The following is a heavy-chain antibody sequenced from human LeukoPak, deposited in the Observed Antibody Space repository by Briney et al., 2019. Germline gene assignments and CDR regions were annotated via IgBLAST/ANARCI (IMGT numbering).Heavy chain of an antibody. V-gene: IGHV3-33*01. J-gene: IGHJ4*02. Sequence: GGSLRLSCAASGFTFSSYGMHWVRQAPGKGLEWVAVIWYDGSNKYYADSVKGRFTISRDNSKNTLYLQMNSLRAEDTAVYYRARDSGWLQAFDYWGQGTLVTVSS. CDR3: ARDSGWLQAFDY. CDR1: GFTFSSYG. CDR2: IWYDGSNK. D-gene: IGHD5-24*01.